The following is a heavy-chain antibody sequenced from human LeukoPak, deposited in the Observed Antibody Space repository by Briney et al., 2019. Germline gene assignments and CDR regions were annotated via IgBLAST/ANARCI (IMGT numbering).Heavy chain of an antibody. Sequence: SETLSLTCTVSGGSISSYYWSWIRQPAGKGLEWIGRIYTSGSTNYNPSLKSRVTMSVDTSKNQFSLKLSSVTAADTAVYYCARARRLAASYYYYYMDVWGKGTTVTVSS. J-gene: IGHJ6*03. D-gene: IGHD2-15*01. CDR2: IYTSGST. CDR3: ARARRLAASYYYYYMDV. V-gene: IGHV4-4*07. CDR1: GGSISSYY.